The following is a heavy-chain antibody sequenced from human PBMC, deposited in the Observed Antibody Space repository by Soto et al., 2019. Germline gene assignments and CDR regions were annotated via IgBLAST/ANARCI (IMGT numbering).Heavy chain of an antibody. CDR1: AYTFTSYH. Sequence: QARLEQSGPEVKRPGASLKVSCKASAYTFTSYHISWVRQAPGQGLEWIGWINAFDDDTNYSQKFQDRVTMTAHRSTDTAYLDLRSLGSDDTVIYYCARNLYGRAFDIWGQGTMVTVSS. CDR2: INAFDDDT. J-gene: IGHJ3*02. D-gene: IGHD2-8*01. V-gene: IGHV1-18*04. CDR3: ARNLYGRAFDI.